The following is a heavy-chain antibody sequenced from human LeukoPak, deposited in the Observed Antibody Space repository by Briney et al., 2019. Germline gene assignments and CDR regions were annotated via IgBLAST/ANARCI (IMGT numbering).Heavy chain of an antibody. CDR3: ARGSNYYDSSYFDY. Sequence: GGSLRLSCAASGFTFSNYAMHWVRQAPGKGLEWVSCISSTGGNTYYANSVKGRFTISRDNSKNTLYLQMNSLRAEDTAVYYCARGSNYYDSSYFDYWGQGTLVTVSS. V-gene: IGHV3-23*01. D-gene: IGHD3-22*01. CDR2: ISSTGGNT. J-gene: IGHJ4*02. CDR1: GFTFSNYA.